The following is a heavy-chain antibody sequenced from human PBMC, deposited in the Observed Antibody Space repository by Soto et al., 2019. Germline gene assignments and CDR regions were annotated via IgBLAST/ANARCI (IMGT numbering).Heavy chain of an antibody. V-gene: IGHV3-23*01. CDR1: GFTFSTYA. D-gene: IGHD6-13*01. CDR3: AKVRGSAASCHFDS. Sequence: PGGSLRLSCAASGFTFSTYAMSWVRQAPGKGLEWVSIIKSNGGTTYYADSVKGRFTISRDNTKNTLYVQMISLRAEDTAVYYFAKVRGSAASCHFDSWGQGTLVTVSS. CDR2: IKSNGGTT. J-gene: IGHJ4*02.